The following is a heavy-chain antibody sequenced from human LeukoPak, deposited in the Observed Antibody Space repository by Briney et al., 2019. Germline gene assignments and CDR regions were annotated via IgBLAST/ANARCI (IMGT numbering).Heavy chain of an antibody. Sequence: GASVKVSCKASGYTFTSYAMHWVRQAPGQGLEWMGWINPNSGGTNYAQKFQGRVTMTRDTSISTAYMELSRLRSDDTAVYYCARVKGDYGDAFDIWGQGTMVTVSS. J-gene: IGHJ3*02. V-gene: IGHV1-2*02. CDR2: INPNSGGT. D-gene: IGHD4-17*01. CDR3: ARVKGDYGDAFDI. CDR1: GYTFTSYA.